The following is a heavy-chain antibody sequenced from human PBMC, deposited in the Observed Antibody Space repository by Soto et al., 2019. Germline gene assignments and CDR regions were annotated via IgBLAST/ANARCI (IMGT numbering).Heavy chain of an antibody. V-gene: IGHV3-23*01. D-gene: IGHD2-15*01. CDR3: AKDKYTDSVRKVWFFDY. J-gene: IGHJ2*01. CDR1: GFTFSKYA. Sequence: EVQLLESGGGLVKPGGSLRLSFAASGFTFSKYAMSWVRRAPGMGLEWVSSISANGGITDYADSVKGRFTISRDNFQNILSLQMDSLRGDDTALYCCAKDKYTDSVRKVWFFDYWGRGTLVTVSS. CDR2: ISANGGIT.